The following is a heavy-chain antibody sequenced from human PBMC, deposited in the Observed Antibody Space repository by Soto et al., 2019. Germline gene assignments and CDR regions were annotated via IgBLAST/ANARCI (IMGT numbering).Heavy chain of an antibody. CDR3: ASVTIFEDYYYMDV. J-gene: IGHJ6*03. D-gene: IGHD3-3*01. CDR2: ISSCSSTI. Sequence: GGSLRLSCAASGFTFSSYSMNWVRQAPGEGLEWVSYISSCSSTIYYGDSVKGRFTISRGNSKNSLYLQMNSLRAEDTAVYYCASVTIFEDYYYMDVWGKGTTVTVSS. V-gene: IGHV3-48*01. CDR1: GFTFSSYS.